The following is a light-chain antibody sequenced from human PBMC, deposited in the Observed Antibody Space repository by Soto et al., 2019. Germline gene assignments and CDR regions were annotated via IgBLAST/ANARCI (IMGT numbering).Light chain of an antibody. CDR1: KSDIGANT. J-gene: IGLJ2*01. Sequence: QSVLTQPPSVSGTPGQRVTISCSGGKSDIGANTVYWFQQLPGTAPRLLIYTNNQRPSGVPDRFSGSKSGTSASLAISGLQSEDEADYYCAAWDDSLNGLVFGGGTKLTVL. CDR3: AAWDDSLNGLV. CDR2: TNN. V-gene: IGLV1-44*01.